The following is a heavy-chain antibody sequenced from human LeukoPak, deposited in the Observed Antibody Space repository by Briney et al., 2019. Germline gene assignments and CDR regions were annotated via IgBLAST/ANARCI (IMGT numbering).Heavy chain of an antibody. CDR2: ISGSGGST. CDR1: GFTFSSYA. V-gene: IGHV3-23*01. CDR3: AKDPWLRLLPFRY. Sequence: GGSLRLSCAASGFTFSSYAMSWVRQAPGKGLEWVSAISGSGGSTYYADSVKGRFTISRDNPKNTLYLQMNSLRAEDTAVYYCAKDPWLRLLPFRYWGQGTLVTVSS. D-gene: IGHD5-12*01. J-gene: IGHJ4*02.